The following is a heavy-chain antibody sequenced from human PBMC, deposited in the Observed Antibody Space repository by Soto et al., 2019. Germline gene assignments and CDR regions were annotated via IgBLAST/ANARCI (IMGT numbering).Heavy chain of an antibody. V-gene: IGHV3-30-3*01. J-gene: IGHJ6*02. D-gene: IGHD3-3*01. CDR3: ARDEIRFSWAYGMDV. CDR1: GFTFSSYA. Sequence: QVQLVESGGGVVQPGRSLRLSCAASGFTFSSYAMHWVRQAPGKGLEWVAVISYDGSNKYYADSVKGRFTISRDNSKNTLSLQMNSLRAEDTAVYYCARDEIRFSWAYGMDVWGQGTRVTVSS. CDR2: ISYDGSNK.